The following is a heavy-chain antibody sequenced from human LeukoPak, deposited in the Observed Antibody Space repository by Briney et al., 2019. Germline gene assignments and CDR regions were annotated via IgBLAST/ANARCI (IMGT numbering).Heavy chain of an antibody. CDR3: ARGELLFDH. D-gene: IGHD1-7*01. CDR1: GYSITSFF. CDR2: INPSDGTS. Sequence: ASVKVSCKASGYSITSFFIHWVRQAPGQGLEWMGIINPSDGTSTYAQKLQDKLTMTSDTSTSTVYMELSSLKSEDTAVYYCARGELLFDHWGQGALVTVSS. J-gene: IGHJ5*02. V-gene: IGHV1-46*01.